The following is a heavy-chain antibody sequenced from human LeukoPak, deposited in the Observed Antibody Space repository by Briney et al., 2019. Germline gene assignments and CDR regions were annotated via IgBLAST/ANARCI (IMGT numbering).Heavy chain of an antibody. J-gene: IGHJ2*01. CDR1: GVSISSGDYY. Sequence: SPTLSLTCTVSGVSISSGDYYWSWLRQPPGKGLEWIGYIYYSGSTYYNPSLKSRFTISVDTSKNQFSLKLSSVTAADTAVYYCATMAYGDWYFDLWGRGTLVTVSS. CDR3: ATMAYGDWYFDL. D-gene: IGHD3-10*01. CDR2: IYYSGST. V-gene: IGHV4-30-4*01.